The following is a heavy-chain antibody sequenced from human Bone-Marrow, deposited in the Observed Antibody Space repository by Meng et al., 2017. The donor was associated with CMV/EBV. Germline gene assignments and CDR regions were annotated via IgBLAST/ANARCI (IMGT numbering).Heavy chain of an antibody. CDR2: ITHSGST. J-gene: IGHJ4*02. CDR1: GAPFSGY. Sequence: QVHLQRGGARLLKPSETPSLPCGVYGAPFSGYWSWVRQPPGKGLEWIGEITHSGSTNYNVSLKSRVTISIDTSKNQFSLKLSSVTATDTAVYYCAPGFRSWSGSYSSWGQGTLVTVSS. D-gene: IGHD1-26*01. CDR3: APGFRSWSGSYSS. V-gene: IGHV4-34*01.